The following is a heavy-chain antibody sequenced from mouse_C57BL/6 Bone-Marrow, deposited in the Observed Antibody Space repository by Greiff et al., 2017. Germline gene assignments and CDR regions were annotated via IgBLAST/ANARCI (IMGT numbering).Heavy chain of an antibody. D-gene: IGHD2-4*01. V-gene: IGHV2-2*01. J-gene: IGHJ3*01. CDR2: IWSGGST. CDR3: ARNDYYDYDEGTWFAY. Sequence: VQLQESGPGLVQPSQSLSITCTVSGFSLTSYGVHWVRQSPGKGLEWLGVIWSGGSTDYNAAFISKLSISKDNSKSQVFFKMNRLQADDTAIYYCARNDYYDYDEGTWFAYWGQGTLVTVSA. CDR1: GFSLTSYG.